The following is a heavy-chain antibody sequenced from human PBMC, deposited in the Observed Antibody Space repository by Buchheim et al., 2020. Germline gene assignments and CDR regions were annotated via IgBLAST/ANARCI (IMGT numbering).Heavy chain of an antibody. V-gene: IGHV4-61*02. Sequence: QVQLQESGPGLVKPSQTLSLTCTVSGGSISSGSYYWSWIRQPAGKGLEWIGRIYTSGSTNYNPSLKSRVTISVDTSKNQFSLKLSSVTAADTAVYYCARGRLIAAAGTSSVLVPRHYYYGMDVWGQGTT. J-gene: IGHJ6*02. D-gene: IGHD6-13*01. CDR1: GGSISSGSYY. CDR3: ARGRLIAAAGTSSVLVPRHYYYGMDV. CDR2: IYTSGST.